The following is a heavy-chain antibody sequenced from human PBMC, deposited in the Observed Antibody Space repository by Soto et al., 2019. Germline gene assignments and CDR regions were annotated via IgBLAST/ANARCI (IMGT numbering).Heavy chain of an antibody. J-gene: IGHJ4*02. Sequence: QVQLVQSGAEVKKPGSSVKVSCKASGGTFSSYAISWVRQAPGQGLEWMGGIIPIFGTANYAQKFQGRVIITAAESTSTAYMELSSLRSEDTAVYYCARVVGIAARPRLYYFEYWGEGTLVTVSS. CDR1: GGTFSSYA. CDR2: IIPIFGTA. CDR3: ARVVGIAARPRLYYFEY. D-gene: IGHD6-6*01. V-gene: IGHV1-69*12.